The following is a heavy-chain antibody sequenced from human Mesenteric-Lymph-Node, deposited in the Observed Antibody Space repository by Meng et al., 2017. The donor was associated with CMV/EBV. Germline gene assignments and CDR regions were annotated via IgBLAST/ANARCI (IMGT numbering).Heavy chain of an antibody. V-gene: IGHV3-72*01. CDR3: AIYSGSYSGGFDY. CDR1: GFTFTNAW. CDR2: SRNKANSYTT. J-gene: IGHJ4*02. Sequence: LSLTCAASGFTFTNAWVSWVRQAPGKGLEWVGRSRNKANSYTTEHAASVKGRFTISRDDSKNSLYLQMNSLKTEDTAVYYCAIYSGSYSGGFDYWGQGTLVTVSS. D-gene: IGHD1-26*01.